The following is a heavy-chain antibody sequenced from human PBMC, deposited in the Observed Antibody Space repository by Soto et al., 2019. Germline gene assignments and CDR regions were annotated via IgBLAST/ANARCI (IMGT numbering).Heavy chain of an antibody. CDR2: IYESGKT. J-gene: IGHJ4*02. Sequence: SETLSLTCIVSGGSIISDSYYWSWIRQSPGKGLEWIGHIYESGKTYYNPSLKSRVAISVDTSKNQFSLKLSSVTAADTAVYYCARDKITGLFDYWGQGTLVTAPQ. CDR3: ARDKITGLFDY. D-gene: IGHD2-8*02. V-gene: IGHV4-30-4*01. CDR1: GGSIISDSYY.